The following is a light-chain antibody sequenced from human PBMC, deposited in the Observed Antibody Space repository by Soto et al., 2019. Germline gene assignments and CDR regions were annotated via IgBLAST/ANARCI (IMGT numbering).Light chain of an antibody. Sequence: EIVMTQSPATLSASPGERATLSCRASQSLSSNLAWYQQKPGQAPRLLIYGASTRATGVPARFSGSGSGTEFTLTISSLQSEDFAVYYCQQYKNWPPITFGQGTRLEIK. CDR1: QSLSSN. J-gene: IGKJ5*01. CDR3: QQYKNWPPIT. V-gene: IGKV3-15*01. CDR2: GAS.